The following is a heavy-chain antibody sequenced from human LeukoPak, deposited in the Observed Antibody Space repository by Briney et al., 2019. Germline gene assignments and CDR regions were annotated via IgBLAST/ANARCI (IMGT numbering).Heavy chain of an antibody. D-gene: IGHD2-15*01. Sequence: GGSLRLSCAASGFTFSSYSMNWVRQAPGKGLEWVSSISSSSSYIYYADSVKGRFTISRDNAKNSLYLQMNSLRAEDTAVYYCAREKDIVVVASDDYWGQGTLVTVSS. CDR1: GFTFSSYS. CDR2: ISSSSSYI. J-gene: IGHJ4*02. CDR3: AREKDIVVVASDDY. V-gene: IGHV3-21*01.